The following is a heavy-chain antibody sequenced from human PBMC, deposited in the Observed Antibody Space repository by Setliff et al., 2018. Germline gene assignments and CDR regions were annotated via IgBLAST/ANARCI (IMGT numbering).Heavy chain of an antibody. J-gene: IGHJ4*02. CDR2: MNPNSGNT. CDR3: ARGTLWFGEPIDY. Sequence: ASVKVSCKASGYTFTSYNINWVRQATGQELEWMGWMNPNSGNTGYAQKFQGRVTMTRNTSIKTAYMELNSLRSEDTAVYYCARGTLWFGEPIDYWGQGTLVTVSS. V-gene: IGHV1-8*01. CDR1: GYTFTSYN. D-gene: IGHD3-10*01.